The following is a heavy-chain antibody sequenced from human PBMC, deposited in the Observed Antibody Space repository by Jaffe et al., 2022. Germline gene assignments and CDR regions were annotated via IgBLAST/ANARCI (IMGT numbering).Heavy chain of an antibody. CDR1: GFTFSNAW. D-gene: IGHD4-17*01. J-gene: IGHJ4*02. CDR3: TTMTTVTMRGRDYYFDY. Sequence: EVQLVESGGGLVKPGGSLRLSCAASGFTFSNAWMSWVRQAPGKGLEWVGRIKSKTDGGTTDYAAPVKGRFTISRDDSKNTLYLQMNSLKTEDTAVYYCTTMTTVTMRGRDYYFDYWGQGTLVTVSS. CDR2: IKSKTDGGTT. V-gene: IGHV3-15*01.